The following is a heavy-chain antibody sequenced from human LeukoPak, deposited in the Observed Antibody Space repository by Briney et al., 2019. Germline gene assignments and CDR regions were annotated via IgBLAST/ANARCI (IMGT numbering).Heavy chain of an antibody. D-gene: IGHD3-22*01. J-gene: IGHJ4*02. CDR1: GFTFSSYA. CDR3: AKDPTYYYDSSGYYHTNYFDY. CDR2: ISGSGGST. V-gene: IGHV3-23*01. Sequence: PGGSLRLSCAASGFTFSSYAMSWVRQAPGKGLEWVSAISGSGGSTYYADSVKGRFTISRDNSKNTLYLQMNSLRAEDTAVYYCAKDPTYYYDSSGYYHTNYFDYWGQGTLVTVSS.